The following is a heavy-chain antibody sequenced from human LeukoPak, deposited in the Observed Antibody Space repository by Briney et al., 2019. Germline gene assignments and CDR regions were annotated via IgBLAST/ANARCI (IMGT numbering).Heavy chain of an antibody. D-gene: IGHD2-2*02. Sequence: SETLPLTCTASGGSISTYYWSWIRQPPGKGLEWIGYIYDSGSTNYNPSLKSRVTISEDTSKRQFSLKLRSVTAADTAVYYCARVVGRYCSSTSCYIDYWGQGTLVTVSS. V-gene: IGHV4-59*01. J-gene: IGHJ4*02. CDR2: IYDSGST. CDR1: GGSISTYY. CDR3: ARVVGRYCSSTSCYIDY.